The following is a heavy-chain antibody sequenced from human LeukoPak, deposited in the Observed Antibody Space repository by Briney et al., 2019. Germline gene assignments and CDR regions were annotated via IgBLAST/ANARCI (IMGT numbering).Heavy chain of an antibody. V-gene: IGHV3-48*01. J-gene: IGHJ5*02. D-gene: IGHD6-13*01. CDR2: ISSGSSII. Sequence: GGSLRLSCVASGFTFGSYSMNWVRQAPGKGLEWVSYISSGSSIIYYADSVKGRFSISRDNSKNTLYLQMNSLRAEDTAVYYCARDVYIAASGVNWFDPWGQGTLVTVSS. CDR1: GFTFGSYS. CDR3: ARDVYIAASGVNWFDP.